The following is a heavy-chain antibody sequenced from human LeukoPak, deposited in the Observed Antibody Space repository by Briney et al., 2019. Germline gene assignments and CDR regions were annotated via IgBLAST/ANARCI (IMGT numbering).Heavy chain of an antibody. J-gene: IGHJ4*02. V-gene: IGHV4-38-2*01. CDR1: GYSISSGYY. D-gene: IGHD3-22*01. CDR2: IYHSGST. CDR3: ARHVRDSSGYYLYYFDY. Sequence: PSETLSLTCAVSGYSISSGYYWGWIRQPPGKGLEWIGSIYHSGSTYYNPSLKSRVTISVATSKNQFSLKLSSLTAADTAVYYWARHVRDSSGYYLYYFDYWGQGTLVTVSS.